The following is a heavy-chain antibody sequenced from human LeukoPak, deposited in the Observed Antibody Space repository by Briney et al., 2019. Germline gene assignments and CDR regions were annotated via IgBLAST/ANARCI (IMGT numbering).Heavy chain of an antibody. Sequence: SETLSLTCTVSGGSISSSSYYWGWIRQPPGKGLEWIGSIYYSGSTYYNPSPKSRVTISVDTSKNQFSLKLSSVTAADTAVYYCARTYYYDSSLDYWGQGTLVTVSS. D-gene: IGHD3-22*01. CDR3: ARTYYYDSSLDY. CDR2: IYYSGST. J-gene: IGHJ4*02. V-gene: IGHV4-39*01. CDR1: GGSISSSSYY.